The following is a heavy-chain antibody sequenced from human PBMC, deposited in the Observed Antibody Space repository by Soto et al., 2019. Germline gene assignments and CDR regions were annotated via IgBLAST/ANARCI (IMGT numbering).Heavy chain of an antibody. V-gene: IGHV4-59*01. Sequence: LTCAVYVGSFSSYYWSWIRQPPGKGLEWIGYIYYSGSTNYNPSLKSRVTISVDTSKNQFSLKLSSVTAADTAVYYCARERDPYYYYGMDVWGQGTTVTVSS. CDR2: IYYSGST. CDR1: VGSFSSYY. CDR3: ARERDPYYYYGMDV. J-gene: IGHJ6*02.